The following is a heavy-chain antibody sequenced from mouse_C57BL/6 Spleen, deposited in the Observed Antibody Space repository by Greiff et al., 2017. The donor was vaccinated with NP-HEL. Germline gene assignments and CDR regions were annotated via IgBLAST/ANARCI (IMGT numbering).Heavy chain of an antibody. D-gene: IGHD1-1*01. CDR1: GYTFTDYE. CDR2: IDPETGGT. J-gene: IGHJ3*01. V-gene: IGHV1-15*01. CDR3: TNLYYGSSPAWFAY. Sequence: QVQLKQSGAELVRPGASVTLSCKASGYTFTDYEMHWVKQTPVHGLEWIGAIDPETGGTAYNQKFKGKAILTADKSSSTAYMELRSLTSEDSAVYYCTNLYYGSSPAWFAYWGQGTLVTVSA.